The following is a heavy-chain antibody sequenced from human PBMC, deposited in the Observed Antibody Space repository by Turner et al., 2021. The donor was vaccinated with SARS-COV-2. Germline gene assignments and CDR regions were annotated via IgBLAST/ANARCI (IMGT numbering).Heavy chain of an antibody. V-gene: IGHV4-59*08. CDR1: GGSISSKS. D-gene: IGHD1-26*01. J-gene: IGHJ6*02. CDR3: ARHQGSASGYDHGMNV. CDR2: FYKIGSI. Sequence: QVQLQESGPGLGKPSETLSLTCPVSGGSISSKSWSWIRQSPGRGLEWIGYFYKIGSIDYNPTLRSRVTISVDTSKNQLSLNLISVTAADTAVYYCARHQGSASGYDHGMNVWGQGTAVIVSS.